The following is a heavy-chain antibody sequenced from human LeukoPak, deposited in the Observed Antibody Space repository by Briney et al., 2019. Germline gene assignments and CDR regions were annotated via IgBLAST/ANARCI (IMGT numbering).Heavy chain of an antibody. V-gene: IGHV5-51*01. CDR3: ARLTCATASCYYGMDV. Sequence: GESLKISCKGSGYSFTSYWIGWVRQMPGKGLEWMGTIYPGDSDTRYSPSFQGQVTISADKSISTAYLQWSSLKASDTAMYYCARLTCATASCYYGMDVWGQGTTVTVSS. CDR1: GYSFTSYW. CDR2: IYPGDSDT. J-gene: IGHJ6*02. D-gene: IGHD2-15*01.